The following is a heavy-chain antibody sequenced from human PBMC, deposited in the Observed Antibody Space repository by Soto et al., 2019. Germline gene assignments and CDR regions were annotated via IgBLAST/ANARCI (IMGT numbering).Heavy chain of an antibody. Sequence: SETLSLTCALSGAASRSYYWSWVRQPPGKGLEWIGEVVRNGSTNYNPSLESRVTISIDTSKDQVSLRLNSVTAADTAVYYCGTDSPSAFDVVFSWPPDYWGQGSLVTVSS. CDR1: GAASRSYY. J-gene: IGHJ4*02. D-gene: IGHD3-22*01. CDR3: GTDSPSAFDVVFSWPPDY. CDR2: VVRNGST. V-gene: IGHV4-34*12.